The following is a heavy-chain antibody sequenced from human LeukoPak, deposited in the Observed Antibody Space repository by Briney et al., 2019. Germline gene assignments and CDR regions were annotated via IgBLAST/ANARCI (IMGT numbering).Heavy chain of an antibody. D-gene: IGHD2-21*01. V-gene: IGHV4-59*01. CDR2: IYYSGST. CDR3: ARDLGEGMDV. CDR1: GGSISSYY. J-gene: IGHJ6*02. Sequence: SETLSLTCTVSGGSISSYYWSWIRQPPEKGLEWIGYIYYSGSTNYNPSLKSRVTISVDTSKNQFSLKLSSVTAADTAVYYCARDLGEGMDVWGQGTTVTVSS.